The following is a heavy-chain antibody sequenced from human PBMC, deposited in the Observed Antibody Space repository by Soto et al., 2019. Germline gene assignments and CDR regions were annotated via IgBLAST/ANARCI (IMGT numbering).Heavy chain of an antibody. CDR1: GFTFNNYA. Sequence: PGGSLRLSCEASGFTFNNYAMTWVRQAPGKGLERVTTIRARDPSTYYADSVNGRFTISRDNSINIAFLFMNSLRAEDTAIYYYGKGGYTSPFDYWGLEILATVPS. CDR2: IRARDPST. V-gene: IGHV3-23*01. D-gene: IGHD5-12*01. J-gene: IGHJ4*02. CDR3: GKGGYTSPFDY.